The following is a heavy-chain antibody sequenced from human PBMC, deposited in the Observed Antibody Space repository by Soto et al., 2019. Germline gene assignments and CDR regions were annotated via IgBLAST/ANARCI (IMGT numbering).Heavy chain of an antibody. D-gene: IGHD3-22*01. CDR2: ISSSSSTI. Sequence: GGSLRLSCAASGFTFSSYSMNWVRQAPGKGLEWVSYISSSSSTIYYADSVRGRFTISRDNAKNSLYLQMNSLRDEDTAVYYCARDVPYYYDSSGYPYGGAFDIWGQGTTVTVSS. V-gene: IGHV3-48*02. J-gene: IGHJ3*02. CDR1: GFTFSSYS. CDR3: ARDVPYYYDSSGYPYGGAFDI.